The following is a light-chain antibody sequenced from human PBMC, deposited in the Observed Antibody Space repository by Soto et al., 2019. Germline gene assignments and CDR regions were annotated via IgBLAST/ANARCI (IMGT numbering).Light chain of an antibody. CDR2: EVS. J-gene: IGLJ1*01. CDR1: SSDVGDYKY. V-gene: IGLV2-14*01. CDR3: SSYTSSSTLDV. Sequence: QSVLTQPASVSGSPGQSITISCTGTSSDVGDYKYVSWYQQHPGKAPKLVISEVSNRPSGISNRFSGSKSGNTASLTISGLQAEDEADYYCSSYTSSSTLDVFGTGTKVTVL.